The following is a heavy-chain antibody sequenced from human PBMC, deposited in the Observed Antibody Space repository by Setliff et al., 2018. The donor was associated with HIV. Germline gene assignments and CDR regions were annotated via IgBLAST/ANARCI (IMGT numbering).Heavy chain of an antibody. V-gene: IGHV4-38-2*02. J-gene: IGHJ4*02. CDR2: IYYSGNF. CDR1: GDSISDGNY. CDR3: ARHPREEPQRNYKFDS. Sequence: ETLSLTCTISGDSISDGNYWAWIRQTPGKGLEWIGNIYYSGNFYYNPSLKSRITISTDTSKNQFSLRLNSVTAADTAVYYCARHPREEPQRNYKFDSWGQGTLVTVSS. D-gene: IGHD1-7*01.